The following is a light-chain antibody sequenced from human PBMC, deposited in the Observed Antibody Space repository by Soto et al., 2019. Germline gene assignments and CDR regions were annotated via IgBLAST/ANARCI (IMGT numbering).Light chain of an antibody. V-gene: IGKV3-20*01. J-gene: IGKJ2*01. Sequence: EIVLTQSPGTLSLFPGEGATLSCRASQSLSSGYLAWYQQKPGQAPRLLIYGVSSRATGIPDRFSGSGSGTDVTLTISRLEPEDFAVYYCQQYSSSLVYTFGQGTKLEIK. CDR3: QQYSSSLVYT. CDR2: GVS. CDR1: QSLSSGY.